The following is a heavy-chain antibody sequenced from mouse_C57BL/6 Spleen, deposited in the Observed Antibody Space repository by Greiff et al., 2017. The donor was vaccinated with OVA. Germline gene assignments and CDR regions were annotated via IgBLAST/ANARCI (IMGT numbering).Heavy chain of an antibody. CDR3: GSTTGVAPMDY. CDR1: GYTFTSYW. Sequence: VQLQQPGAELVKPGASVKLSCKASGYTFTSYWMHWVKQRPGQGLEWIGMIHPNSGSTNYNEKFKSKATLTVDKSSSTAYMQLSSLTSEDSAVDYCGSTTGVAPMDYWGQGTSVTVSS. J-gene: IGHJ4*01. CDR2: IHPNSGST. D-gene: IGHD1-1*01. V-gene: IGHV1-64*01.